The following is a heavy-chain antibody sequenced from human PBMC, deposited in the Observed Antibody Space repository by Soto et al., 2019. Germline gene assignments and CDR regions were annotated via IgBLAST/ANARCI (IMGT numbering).Heavy chain of an antibody. CDR3: AAARIAHYYYGMDV. CDR2: IVVGSGNT. V-gene: IGHV1-58*01. Sequence: ASVKVSCKASGFTFTSSAVQWLRQTRGQRLEWIGWIVVGSGNTNYAQKFQERVTITRDMSTSTAYMELSSLRSEDTAVYYCAAARIAHYYYGMDVWGQGTTVTVSS. CDR1: GFTFTSSA. D-gene: IGHD6-13*01. J-gene: IGHJ6*02.